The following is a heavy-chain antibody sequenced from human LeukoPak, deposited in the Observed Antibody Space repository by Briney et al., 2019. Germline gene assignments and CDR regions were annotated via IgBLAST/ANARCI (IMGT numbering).Heavy chain of an antibody. Sequence: PSETLSLTCTVSGGSISSGSYYWSWIRQPAGKALEWIGRIYTSGNTNYSPSLKSRVTISVDPSKKQFSLKLTSVTAADTAVYYCARTFDYWGQGTLVTVSS. CDR3: ARTFDY. CDR2: IYTSGNT. V-gene: IGHV4-61*02. CDR1: GGSISSGSYY. J-gene: IGHJ4*02.